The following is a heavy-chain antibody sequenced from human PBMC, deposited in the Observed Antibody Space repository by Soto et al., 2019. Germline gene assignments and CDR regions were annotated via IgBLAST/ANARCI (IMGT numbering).Heavy chain of an antibody. CDR1: GGSISSYY. CDR3: ARDSVDYDILTGYYRGYYGMDV. CDR2: IYYSGST. J-gene: IGHJ6*02. Sequence: PSETLSLTCTVSGGSISSYYWSWIRQPPGKGLEWIGYIYYSGSTNYNPSLKSRVTISVDTSKNQFSLKLSSVTAADTAVYYCARDSVDYDILTGYYRGYYGMDVWGQGTTVTVS. D-gene: IGHD3-9*01. V-gene: IGHV4-59*01.